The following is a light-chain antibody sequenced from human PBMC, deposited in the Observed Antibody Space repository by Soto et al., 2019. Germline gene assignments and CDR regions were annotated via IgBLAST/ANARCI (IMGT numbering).Light chain of an antibody. V-gene: IGLV2-8*01. CDR2: EVN. CDR1: SSDIGAYNY. J-gene: IGLJ2*01. Sequence: QSALTQPPSASGSPGQSVTISCTGTSSDIGAYNYVSWYQQHPGKAPKLMISEVNKRPSGVPDRFSGSKSGNTASLTVSGLQAEDEANYYCSSFAGTNFFVVFGGGTQLTVL. CDR3: SSFAGTNFFVV.